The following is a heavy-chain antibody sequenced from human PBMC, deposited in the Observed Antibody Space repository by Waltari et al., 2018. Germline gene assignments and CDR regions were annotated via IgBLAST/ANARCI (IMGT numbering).Heavy chain of an antibody. CDR1: GYSISSGYY. Sequence: QVQLQESGPGLVKPSETLSLTCAVSGYSISSGYYWGWIRQPPGKGLEWIGSIYHSGSNYYNPSLKSRVTISVDTSKNQFSLKLSSVTAADTAVYYCARWGSPYYYDSSGYYFGVGAFDIWGQGTMVTVSS. J-gene: IGHJ3*02. V-gene: IGHV4-38-2*01. D-gene: IGHD3-22*01. CDR2: IYHSGSN. CDR3: ARWGSPYYYDSSGYYFGVGAFDI.